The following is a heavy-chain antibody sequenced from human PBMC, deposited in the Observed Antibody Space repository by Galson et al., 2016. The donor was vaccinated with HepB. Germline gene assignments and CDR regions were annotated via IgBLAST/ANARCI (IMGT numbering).Heavy chain of an antibody. CDR1: GFSFTTTRRG. CDR3: AHRPPHSDIPPGSWYFDL. Sequence: PALVKPTQTLTLTCTFSGFSFTTTRRGVGWIRQPPGKALEWLGLIYWNGDKRYSPSLRSRLTITKDTSENQVVLTMTNMDPVDTATYLCAHRPPHSDIPPGSWYFDLWGRGALVTVSS. J-gene: IGHJ2*01. V-gene: IGHV2-5*01. CDR2: IYWNGDK. D-gene: IGHD2-2*01.